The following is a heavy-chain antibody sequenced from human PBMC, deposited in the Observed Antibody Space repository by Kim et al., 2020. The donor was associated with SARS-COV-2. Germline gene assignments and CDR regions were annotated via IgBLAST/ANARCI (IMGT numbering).Heavy chain of an antibody. Sequence: ASVKVSCKVSGYTLTELSMHWVRQAPGKGLEWMGGFDPEDGETIYAQKFQGRVTMTEDTSTDTAYMELSSLRSEDTAVYYCATGVAVAGTPSDYYYYYGMDVWGQETTVTVSS. CDR2: FDPEDGET. CDR1: GYTLTELS. V-gene: IGHV1-24*01. J-gene: IGHJ6*02. CDR3: ATGVAVAGTPSDYYYYYGMDV. D-gene: IGHD6-19*01.